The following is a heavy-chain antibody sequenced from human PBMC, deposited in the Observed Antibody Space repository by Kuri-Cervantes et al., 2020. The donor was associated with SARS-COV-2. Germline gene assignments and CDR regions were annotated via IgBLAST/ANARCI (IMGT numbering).Heavy chain of an antibody. CDR2: ISSSGNNM. J-gene: IGHJ4*02. V-gene: IGHV3-11*04. Sequence: GESLKISCAASGFIFNDYCMGWIRQAPGKGLEWVSYISSSGNNMYYADSVKGRFTISRDDAKNSLYLQMNSLRAEDTAVYYCARDPNYYDSSANEGFDYWGQGTLVTVSS. D-gene: IGHD3-22*01. CDR1: GFIFNDYC. CDR3: ARDPNYYDSSANEGFDY.